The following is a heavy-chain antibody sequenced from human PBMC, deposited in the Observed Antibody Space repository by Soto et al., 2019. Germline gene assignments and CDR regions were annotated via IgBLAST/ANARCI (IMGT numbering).Heavy chain of an antibody. D-gene: IGHD2-21*02. CDR3: ARDVDHLAEVTTIRPFDF. CDR1: XXTFSSDW. J-gene: IGHJ4*02. CDR2: IKQDGGER. Sequence: GXLXXSCAAXXXTFSSDWMXXVRRAPGKGLXXXXNIKQDGGERYYVDYVKGRFTISRDNAKNXLXXQMNSLRGEDTAVYYCARDVDHLAEVTTIRPFDFWGQGALVTVSS. V-gene: IGHV3-7*01.